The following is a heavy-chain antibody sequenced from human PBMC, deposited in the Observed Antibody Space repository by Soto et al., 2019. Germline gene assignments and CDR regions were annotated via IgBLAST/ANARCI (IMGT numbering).Heavy chain of an antibody. CDR3: ARPEYSSSYGTDY. V-gene: IGHV1-69*13. D-gene: IGHD6-6*01. CDR2: IIPIFGTA. CDR1: GGTFSSYA. J-gene: IGHJ4*02. Sequence: ASVKVSCKASGGTFSSYAISWVRQAPGQGLEWMGGIIPIFGTANYAQKFQGRVTITADESTSTAYMELSSLRSEDTAVYYCARPEYSSSYGTDYWGQGTLVTVSS.